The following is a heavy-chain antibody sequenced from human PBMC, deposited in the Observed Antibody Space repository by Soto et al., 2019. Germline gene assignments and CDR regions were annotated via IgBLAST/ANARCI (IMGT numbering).Heavy chain of an antibody. CDR1: GGTIRSPDW. J-gene: IGHJ6*02. V-gene: IGHV4-4*02. Sequence: PSETLSLTCGVSGGTIRSPDWWTWVRQPPGKGLEWIGEIFQSGSTNYTPSLESRVTISVDKSKNQFSLTLTSVTAADTAVYYCARYGVIPKLPYGMDVWGQGTTVTVSS. CDR2: IFQSGST. D-gene: IGHD3-10*01. CDR3: ARYGVIPKLPYGMDV.